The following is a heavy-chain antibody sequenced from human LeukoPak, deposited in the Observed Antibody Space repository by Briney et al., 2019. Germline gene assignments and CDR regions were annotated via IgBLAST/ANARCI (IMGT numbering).Heavy chain of an antibody. CDR3: VINYYYMDV. CDR2: INHSGST. V-gene: IGHV4-34*01. J-gene: IGHJ6*03. Sequence: SETLSLTCTVSGGSISSYYWSWIRQPPGKGLEWIGEINHSGSTNYDPSLKSRVTISVDTSKNQFSLKLSSVTAADTAVYYCVINYYYMDVWGKGTTVTVSS. CDR1: GGSISSYY. D-gene: IGHD3-16*02.